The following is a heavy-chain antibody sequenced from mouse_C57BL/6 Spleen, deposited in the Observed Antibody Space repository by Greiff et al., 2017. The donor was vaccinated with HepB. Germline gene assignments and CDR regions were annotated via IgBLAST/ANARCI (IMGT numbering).Heavy chain of an antibody. CDR2: IYPGSGST. CDR3: ARKGIYYDYDDWFAY. V-gene: IGHV1-55*01. Sequence: VQLQQPGAELVKPGASVKMSCKASGYTFTSYWITWVKQRPGQGLEWIGDIYPGSGSTNYNEKFKSKATLTVDTSSSTAYMQLSSLTSEDSAVYYCARKGIYYDYDDWFAYWGQGTLVTVSA. CDR1: GYTFTSYW. J-gene: IGHJ3*01. D-gene: IGHD2-4*01.